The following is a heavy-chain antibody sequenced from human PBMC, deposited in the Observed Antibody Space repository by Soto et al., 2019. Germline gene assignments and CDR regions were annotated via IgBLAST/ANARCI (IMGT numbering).Heavy chain of an antibody. CDR3: ARIIASAGTNWFDP. J-gene: IGHJ5*02. V-gene: IGHV4-31*03. D-gene: IGHD6-13*01. Sequence: KPSETLSLTCTVSGGSISSGGFYWSWIRQHPGKGLEWIGHIYYSGSTYYNPSLKSRVTISVDTSKNHFSMNLSSLTAADTAVYYCARIIASAGTNWFDPWGRGTLVTVSS. CDR1: GGSISSGGFY. CDR2: IYYSGST.